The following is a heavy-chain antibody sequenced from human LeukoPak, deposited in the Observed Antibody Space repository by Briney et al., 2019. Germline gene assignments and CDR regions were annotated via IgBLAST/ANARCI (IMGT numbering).Heavy chain of an antibody. CDR3: ARDGYRLSGYFYYMDV. Sequence: ASVKVSCKSSGYTFTSYGNSWVRQAPGQGLEWMGWISAYNGNTNYAQKLQGRVTMTTDTSTSTAYMELRSLRSDDTAVYYCARDGYRLSGYFYYMDVWGKGTTVTVSS. V-gene: IGHV1-18*01. J-gene: IGHJ6*03. D-gene: IGHD2-2*03. CDR2: ISAYNGNT. CDR1: GYTFTSYG.